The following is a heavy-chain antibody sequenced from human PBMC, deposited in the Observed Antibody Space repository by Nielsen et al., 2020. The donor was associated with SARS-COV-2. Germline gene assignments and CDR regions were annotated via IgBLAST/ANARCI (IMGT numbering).Heavy chain of an antibody. CDR2: IDEDGSEN. CDR3: ARDLGFGELLMWFDP. D-gene: IGHD3-10*01. V-gene: IGHV3-7*01. Sequence: GESLQISCAGSGFSFGSHWMSWVRQAPGKGLEWVANIDEDGSENNYVDSVKGRFTISRDNSKNTLYLQMNSLRAEDTAVYYCARDLGFGELLMWFDPWGQGTLVTVSS. J-gene: IGHJ5*02. CDR1: GFSFGSHW.